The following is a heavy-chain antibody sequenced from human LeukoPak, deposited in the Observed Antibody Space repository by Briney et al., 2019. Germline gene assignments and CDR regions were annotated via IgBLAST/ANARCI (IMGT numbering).Heavy chain of an antibody. CDR1: GYSFTTFH. CDR3: ARRGLVAGIYDLVYGFDL. CDR2: VNPDTGNT. V-gene: IGHV1-8*03. Sequence: ASVTVSCKAAGYSFTTFHINWVRQAPGQGPEWMGWVNPDTGNTDFAQKCQGRVTITQNSSVTTVYMELTSLTSEDTAIYYCARRGLVAGIYDLVYGFDLWGQGTMVTVSS. D-gene: IGHD3/OR15-3a*01. J-gene: IGHJ3*01.